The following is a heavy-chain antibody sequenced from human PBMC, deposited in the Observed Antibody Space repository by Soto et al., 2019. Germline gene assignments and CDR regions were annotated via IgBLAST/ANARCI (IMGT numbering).Heavy chain of an antibody. CDR1: GYTFTSYG. CDR2: ISAYNGNT. V-gene: IGHV1-18*01. J-gene: IGHJ4*02. D-gene: IGHD5-12*01. Sequence: GASVKVSCKASGYTFTSYGISWVRQAPGQGLEWMGWISAYNGNTNYAQKLQGRVTMTTDTSTSTAYMELRSLRSDDTAVYYCARDYILARWLRDPFDYWGQGTLVTVSS. CDR3: ARDYILARWLRDPFDY.